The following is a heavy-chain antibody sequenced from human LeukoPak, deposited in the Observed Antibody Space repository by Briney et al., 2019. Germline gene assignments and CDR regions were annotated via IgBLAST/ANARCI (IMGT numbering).Heavy chain of an antibody. D-gene: IGHD4-23*01. J-gene: IGHJ3*02. CDR3: AKDSGGNVAFDI. Sequence: GGSLRLSCAASGFTFSSYAMNWVRQAPGKGLEWVSAISGSGDSTYYADSVKGRFTISRDNSKNTLYLQMNSLRAEDTAVYYCAKDSGGNVAFDIWGQGTMVTVSS. V-gene: IGHV3-23*01. CDR2: ISGSGDST. CDR1: GFTFSSYA.